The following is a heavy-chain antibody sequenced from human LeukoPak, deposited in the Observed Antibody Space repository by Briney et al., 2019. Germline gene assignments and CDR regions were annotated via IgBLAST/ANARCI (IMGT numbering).Heavy chain of an antibody. CDR1: GYTFTSYY. V-gene: IGHV1-46*01. J-gene: IGHJ5*02. Sequence: GASVKVSCKASGYTFTSYYMHWVRQAPGRGLEWMGIINPSGGSTSYAQKFQGRVTMTRDMSTSTVYMELSSLRSEDTAVYYCAREYCSGGSCYGPRQNWFDPWGQGTLVTVSS. D-gene: IGHD2-15*01. CDR3: AREYCSGGSCYGPRQNWFDP. CDR2: INPSGGST.